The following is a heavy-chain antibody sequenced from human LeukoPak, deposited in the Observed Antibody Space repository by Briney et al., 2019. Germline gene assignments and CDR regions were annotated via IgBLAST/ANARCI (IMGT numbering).Heavy chain of an antibody. D-gene: IGHD3-10*01. CDR1: GFIFSSYS. V-gene: IGHV3-48*01. CDR2: ISSSSSTI. Sequence: PGGSLRLSCAASGFIFSSYSMNWVRQAPGKGLEWVSYISSSSSTIYYADSVKGRFTISRDNAKNSLYLQLNSLRAEDTAVYYCARGRGDVPNHYFDYWGQGTLVTVSS. CDR3: ARGRGDVPNHYFDY. J-gene: IGHJ4*02.